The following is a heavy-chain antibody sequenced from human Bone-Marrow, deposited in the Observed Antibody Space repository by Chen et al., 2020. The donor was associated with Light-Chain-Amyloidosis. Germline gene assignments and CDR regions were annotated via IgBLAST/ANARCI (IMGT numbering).Heavy chain of an antibody. D-gene: IGHD4-17*01. CDR1: GFTFSSYA. J-gene: IGHJ6*03. CDR3: AKVPPTVTTVIYYYMDV. Sequence: EVQLLESGGGLVQPGGSLRLSCAASGFTFSSYAMRWVRQAPGKGLEWVSAISGSGGSTYYADSVKGRFTISRDNSKNTLYLQMNSLRAEDTAVYYCAKVPPTVTTVIYYYMDVWGKGTTVTVSS. V-gene: IGHV3-23*01. CDR2: ISGSGGST.